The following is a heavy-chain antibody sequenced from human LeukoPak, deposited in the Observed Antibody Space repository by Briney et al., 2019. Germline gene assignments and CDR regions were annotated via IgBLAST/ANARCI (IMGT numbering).Heavy chain of an antibody. D-gene: IGHD4-17*01. CDR2: ISGTGETS. Sequence: GGSLRLSCTASGFAFDRYSMAWVRQAPGKGLEWVSAISGTGETSYYADSVKGRFTMSRDNSNNSLYLQMNTLRVDDTAVYYCAKSSIGDYNYWGQGVLVTVSS. CDR3: AKSSIGDYNY. V-gene: IGHV3-23*01. CDR1: GFAFDRYS. J-gene: IGHJ4*02.